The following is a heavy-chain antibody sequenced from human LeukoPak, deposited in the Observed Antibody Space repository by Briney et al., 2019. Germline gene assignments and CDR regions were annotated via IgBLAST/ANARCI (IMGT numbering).Heavy chain of an antibody. J-gene: IGHJ6*03. D-gene: IGHD1-1*01. CDR3: ARVSTGFFYYFYYYMDV. CDR2: INEDGSEK. Sequence: AGGSLRLSCAASGFTFSNYWMTWVRQAPGKGLEWAANINEDGSEKYYVDSVKGRFTISRDNANNSLYLQMHSLRAEDTAVYYCARVSTGFFYYFYYYMDVWGKGTTVTVSS. V-gene: IGHV3-7*01. CDR1: GFTFSNYW.